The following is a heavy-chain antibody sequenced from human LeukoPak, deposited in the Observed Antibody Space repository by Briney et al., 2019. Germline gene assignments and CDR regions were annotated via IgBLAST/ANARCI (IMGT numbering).Heavy chain of an antibody. J-gene: IGHJ4*02. D-gene: IGHD6-13*01. V-gene: IGHV4-59*01. CDR3: AGSGYSSSWYSLAFDY. CDR1: GGSISSYY. Sequence: PSETLSLTCTVSGGSISSYYWGWIRQPPGKGLEWIGYIYYSGSTNYNPSLKSRVTISVDTSKNQFSLKLSSVTAADTAVYYCAGSGYSSSWYSLAFDYWGQGTLVTVSS. CDR2: IYYSGST.